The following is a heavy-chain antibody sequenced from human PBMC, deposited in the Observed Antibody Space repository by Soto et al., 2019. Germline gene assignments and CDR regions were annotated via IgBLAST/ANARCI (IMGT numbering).Heavy chain of an antibody. Sequence: SETLSLTCAVYGGSFSGYYWSWIRKPPGKGLEWIGEINHSGSTNYNPSLKSRVTISVDTSKNQFSLKLSSVTAADTAVYYCARYGGYSSSWYGVRWFDPWGQGTLVTVSS. D-gene: IGHD6-13*01. CDR3: ARYGGYSSSWYGVRWFDP. V-gene: IGHV4-34*01. CDR1: GGSFSGYY. CDR2: INHSGST. J-gene: IGHJ5*02.